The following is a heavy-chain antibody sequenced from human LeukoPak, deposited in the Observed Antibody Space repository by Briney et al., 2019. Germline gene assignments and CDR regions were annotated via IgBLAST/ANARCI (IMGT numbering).Heavy chain of an antibody. D-gene: IGHD5-18*01. CDR1: GCSISSYY. V-gene: IGHV4-59*08. Sequence: PSETLSLTCTVSGCSISSYYWSWIRQPPGKGLEWIGYIYYSGSTNYNPSLKSRVTISVDTSKNQFSLKLISVTAADTAVYYCARRVVDTEAFDYWGQGNLVTVSS. CDR3: ARRVVDTEAFDY. J-gene: IGHJ4*02. CDR2: IYYSGST.